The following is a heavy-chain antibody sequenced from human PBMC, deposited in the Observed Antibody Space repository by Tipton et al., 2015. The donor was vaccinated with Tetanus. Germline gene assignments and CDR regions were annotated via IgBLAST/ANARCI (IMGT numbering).Heavy chain of an antibody. Sequence: QLVQSGAEVKKPGESLKISCKGSGDSFSTYWIGWVRQMPGKGLEWMGIIYPDDSDTRYSPSFQGQVTISADKSISTAYLQWSSLKASDTAMYYCARGSSRDPYYYGMDVWGQGTTVSVSS. V-gene: IGHV5-51*01. CDR3: ARGSSRDPYYYGMDV. J-gene: IGHJ6*02. D-gene: IGHD2-15*01. CDR1: GDSFSTYW. CDR2: IYPDDSDT.